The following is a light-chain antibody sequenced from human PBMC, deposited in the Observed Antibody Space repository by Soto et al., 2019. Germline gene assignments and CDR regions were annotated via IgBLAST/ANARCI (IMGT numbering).Light chain of an antibody. CDR1: SSDVGGYTL. V-gene: IGLV2-14*01. CDR2: HVS. Sequence: SALTQPASVSGSPGQSITIFCTGTSSDVGGYTLVSWYQQNPGKAPKLIIHHVSYRPSGVSLRFSGSKSGNTASLTISGLQAEDEADYYCSSFTSTSTLYVFGTGTKLTVL. CDR3: SSFTSTSTLYV. J-gene: IGLJ1*01.